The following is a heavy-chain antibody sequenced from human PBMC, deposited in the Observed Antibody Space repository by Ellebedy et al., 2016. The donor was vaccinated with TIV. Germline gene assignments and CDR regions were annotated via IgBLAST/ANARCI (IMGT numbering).Heavy chain of an antibody. V-gene: IGHV3-15*01. J-gene: IGHJ4*02. D-gene: IGHD1-26*01. Sequence: GGSLRLSCAASGFPFIHAWMNWVRQAPGKGLEWVGRIKSKAGGETTDYAAPVKGRFTISRDDSKTALYLQMNSLKTEDTAVYYCVWEVPEGDFGSWGQGALVIVAS. CDR1: GFPFIHAW. CDR3: VWEVPEGDFGS. CDR2: IKSKAGGETT.